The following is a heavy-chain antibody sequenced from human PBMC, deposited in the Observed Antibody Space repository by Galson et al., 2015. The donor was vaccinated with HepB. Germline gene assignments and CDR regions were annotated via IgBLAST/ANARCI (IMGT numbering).Heavy chain of an antibody. V-gene: IGHV3-23*01. CDR1: GFTFSTYA. D-gene: IGHD4-11*01. Sequence: SLRLSCATSGFTFSTYAMSWVRQVPGKGLEWVSVISGSGGSTYYVDSVKGRFTISRDNSKNTLYLRMNSLRAEDMAMYFCAKDQHDYSSYGLPVGAFDAWGQGTMVTVSS. CDR3: AKDQHDYSSYGLPVGAFDA. J-gene: IGHJ3*01. CDR2: ISGSGGST.